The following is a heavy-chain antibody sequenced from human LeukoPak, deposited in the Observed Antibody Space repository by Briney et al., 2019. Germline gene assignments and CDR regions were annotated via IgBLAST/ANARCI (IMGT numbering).Heavy chain of an antibody. V-gene: IGHV4-59*01. CDR1: GGSISSYY. CDR3: ARDGDYYDSSGYCFDY. Sequence: SETLSLTCTVSGGSISSYYWSWIRQPPGKGLEWIGYIYYSGSTNYNPSLKSRVTISADTSKNQFSLKLSSVTAADTAVYYCARDGDYYDSSGYCFDYWGQGTLVTVSS. CDR2: IYYSGST. D-gene: IGHD3-22*01. J-gene: IGHJ4*02.